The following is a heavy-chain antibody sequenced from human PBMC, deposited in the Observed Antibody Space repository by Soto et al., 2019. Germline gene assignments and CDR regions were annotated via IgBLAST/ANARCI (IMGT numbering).Heavy chain of an antibody. Sequence: ETLSLTCSIYSGSFSGYYWSWIRQPPGKGLEWIGEISQSGNTNYSPSLKSRVSISIDTSKKQFSLNLASVSAADTAVYYCARAPKVSGSSQTRPDFWGQGTQVTVSS. CDR3: ARAPKVSGSSQTRPDF. CDR2: ISQSGNT. V-gene: IGHV4-34*01. CDR1: SGSFSGYY. J-gene: IGHJ4*02. D-gene: IGHD6-6*01.